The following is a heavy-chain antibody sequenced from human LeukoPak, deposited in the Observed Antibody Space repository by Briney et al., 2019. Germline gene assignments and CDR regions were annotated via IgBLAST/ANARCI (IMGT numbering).Heavy chain of an antibody. CDR2: IWYDGSNE. V-gene: IGHV3-33*01. CDR3: AREISMFVDAFDL. J-gene: IGHJ3*01. D-gene: IGHD3-10*02. Sequence: PGGSLRLSCAASGFTFSNSGIHWVRQAPGKGPEWVGVIWYDGSNEYYADAVKGRFIISRDNSKNTVHLQMNSLRVEDTSVYYCAREISMFVDAFDLWGQGTLVAVSS. CDR1: GFTFSNSG.